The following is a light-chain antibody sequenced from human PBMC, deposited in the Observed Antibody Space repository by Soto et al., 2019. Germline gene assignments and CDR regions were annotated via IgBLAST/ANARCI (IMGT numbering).Light chain of an antibody. CDR3: QKYNSAPPLT. Sequence: DIQMTQSRSSLSASVGDRVNITCRASQGISNYLAWYQQKPGKVPTLLIYAASTLQAGVPSRFSGSGSGTDFTLTISSLQPEDVATYYCQKYNSAPPLTFGGGTKVDIK. V-gene: IGKV1-27*01. J-gene: IGKJ4*01. CDR1: QGISNY. CDR2: AAS.